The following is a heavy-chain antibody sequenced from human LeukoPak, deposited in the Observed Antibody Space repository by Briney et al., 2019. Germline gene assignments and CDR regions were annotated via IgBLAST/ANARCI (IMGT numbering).Heavy chain of an antibody. CDR2: ISYDGSNK. V-gene: IGHV3-30*18. Sequence: GGSLRLSCAASGFTFSSYGMHWVRQAPGKGLEWVAVISYDGSNKYYADSVKGRFTISRDNSKNTLYLQMNSLRAEDTAVYYCAKGGQQLVRDYFDYWGQGTLVTVSS. CDR1: GFTFSSYG. CDR3: AKGGQQLVRDYFDY. J-gene: IGHJ4*02. D-gene: IGHD6-13*01.